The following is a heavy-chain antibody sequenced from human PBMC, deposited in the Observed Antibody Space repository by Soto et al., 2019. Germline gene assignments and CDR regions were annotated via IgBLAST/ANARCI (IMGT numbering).Heavy chain of an antibody. Sequence: EVQLLESGGGLVQPGGSLTLSCAASGFRFRDYTMSWVRQAPGKVLESISVILSDYNAYYTDSVRGRFTISRDSSKNTLYLEMNSLRAEDTAVYYCTRRVNGYFDYWGQGALVTVSP. CDR3: TRRVNGYFDY. V-gene: IGHV3-23*05. J-gene: IGHJ4*02. CDR2: ILSDYNA. CDR1: GFRFRDYT. D-gene: IGHD2-8*01.